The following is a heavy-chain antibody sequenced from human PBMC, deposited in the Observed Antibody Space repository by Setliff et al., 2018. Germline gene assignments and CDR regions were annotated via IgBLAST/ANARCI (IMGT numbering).Heavy chain of an antibody. V-gene: IGHV4-59*12. CDR3: ARAPNFWSGYVDY. J-gene: IGHJ4*02. CDR2: IYYSGST. D-gene: IGHD3-3*01. CDR1: GGSISSYY. Sequence: SETLSLTCTVSGGSISSYYWSWIRQPPGKRLEWIGYIYYSGSTYYNPSLKSRVTISVDTSKNQFSLKLSSVTAADTAVHYCARAPNFWSGYVDYWGQGTLVTVSS.